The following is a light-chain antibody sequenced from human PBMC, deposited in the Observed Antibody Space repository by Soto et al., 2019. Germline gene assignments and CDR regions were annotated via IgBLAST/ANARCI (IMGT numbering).Light chain of an antibody. CDR1: QSIGSY. CDR2: DAS. J-gene: IGKJ5*01. V-gene: IGKV3-11*02. CDR3: QQRQYWPPIT. Sequence: EIVLTQSPATLSLSPGERATLSCRASQSIGSYLAWYQQKPGQAPRLLIYDASNRATGIPARFSGSGSGRDFTLTINSLEPEDFAVYYCQQRQYWPPITFGQGTRLEIK.